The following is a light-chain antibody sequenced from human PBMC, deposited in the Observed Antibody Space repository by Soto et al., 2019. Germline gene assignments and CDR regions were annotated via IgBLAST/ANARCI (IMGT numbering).Light chain of an antibody. CDR3: QQYGSSPPYT. CDR1: QSVSSSY. V-gene: IGKV3-20*01. CDR2: GAS. J-gene: IGKJ2*01. Sequence: EIVLTQSPGTLSLSPGERATLSCRASQSVSSSYLAWYQQKPGQAPRLLIYGASSSATGSPDRFSGSGSGNNFTLTISRLETEDFAVYYCQQYGSSPPYTFGQGTKLEIK.